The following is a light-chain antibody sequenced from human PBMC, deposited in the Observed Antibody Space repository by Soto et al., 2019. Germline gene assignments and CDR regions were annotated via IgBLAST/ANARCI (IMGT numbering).Light chain of an antibody. J-gene: IGLJ1*01. CDR1: SSDVGSYNL. Sequence: QSALTQPASVSGSPGQSITISCTGTSSDVGSYNLVSWYQQHPGKAPKLMIYEGNKRPSGVSNRFSASKSGNTASLTISGLQAEDEADYYCCAYASSSLYVFGTGTKLTVL. CDR3: CAYASSSLYV. V-gene: IGLV2-14*02. CDR2: EGN.